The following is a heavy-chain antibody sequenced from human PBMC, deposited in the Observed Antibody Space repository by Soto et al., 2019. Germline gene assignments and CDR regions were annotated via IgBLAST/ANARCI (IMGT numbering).Heavy chain of an antibody. CDR2: IFSNDEK. Sequence: VSGPTLVNPTETLTLTCTVSGFSLSNARMGVSWIRQPPGKALEWLAHIFSNDEKSYSTSLKSRLTISKDTSKSQVVLTMTNMDPVDTATYYCARLPNLWFGEYYFDYWGQGTLVTVSS. CDR1: GFSLSNARMG. CDR3: ARLPNLWFGEYYFDY. J-gene: IGHJ4*02. D-gene: IGHD3-10*01. V-gene: IGHV2-26*01.